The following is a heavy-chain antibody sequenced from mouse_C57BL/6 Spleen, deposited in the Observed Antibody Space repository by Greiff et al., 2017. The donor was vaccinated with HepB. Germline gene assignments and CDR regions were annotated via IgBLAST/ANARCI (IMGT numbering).Heavy chain of an antibody. CDR1: GYTFTSYW. CDR3: ARRRELPFRYAMDY. Sequence: QVQLQQSGAELVKPGASVKLSCKASGYTFTSYWMQWVKQRPGQGLEWIGEIDPSDSYTNYNQKFKGKATLTVDTSSSTAYMQLSSLTSEDSAVYYCARRRELPFRYAMDYWGQGTSVTVSS. CDR2: IDPSDSYT. J-gene: IGHJ4*01. V-gene: IGHV1-50*01.